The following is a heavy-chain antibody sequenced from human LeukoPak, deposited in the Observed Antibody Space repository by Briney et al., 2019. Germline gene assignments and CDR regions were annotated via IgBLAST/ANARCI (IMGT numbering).Heavy chain of an antibody. CDR1: GFTFSSYA. CDR2: ISGSGGST. J-gene: IGHJ3*02. CDR3: AKIPVLLYAFDI. V-gene: IGHV3-23*01. Sequence: GGSQRLSCAASGFTFSSYAMSWVRQAPGKGLEWVSAISGSGGSTYYADSVKGRFTISRDNSKNTLYLQMNSLRAEDTAVYYCAKIPVLLYAFDIWGQGTMVTVSS. D-gene: IGHD3-10*01.